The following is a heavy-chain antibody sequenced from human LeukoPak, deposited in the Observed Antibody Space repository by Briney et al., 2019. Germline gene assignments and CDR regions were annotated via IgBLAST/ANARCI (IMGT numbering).Heavy chain of an antibody. J-gene: IGHJ4*02. CDR1: VFTFSSYS. CDR3: ARALSYSYGSMDF. V-gene: IGHV3-21*01. Sequence: PVGSLRLSCAASVFTFSSYSMNWVRQAPGKGLEWVSSISSGSKYIYNADSVKGRFTISRDNAKNSLYLQMNSLRAEDTAVYYCARALSYSYGSMDFWGQGTLVIVSS. CDR2: ISSGSKYI. D-gene: IGHD5-18*01.